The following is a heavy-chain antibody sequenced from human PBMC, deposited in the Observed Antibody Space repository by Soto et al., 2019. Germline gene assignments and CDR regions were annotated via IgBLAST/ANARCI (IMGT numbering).Heavy chain of an antibody. Sequence: EVQLVESGGGLVQPGGSLRLSCAASGFTFSSYSMNWVRQAPGKGLEWVSYISSSSTTKYYADSVKGRFTISRDNAKNSLYLQMNSLRAEDQAVYYCAGDGCSGSHCLNWFDPWGQGTLVTVSS. CDR1: GFTFSSYS. CDR2: ISSSSTTK. D-gene: IGHD2-15*01. V-gene: IGHV3-48*01. J-gene: IGHJ5*02. CDR3: AGDGCSGSHCLNWFDP.